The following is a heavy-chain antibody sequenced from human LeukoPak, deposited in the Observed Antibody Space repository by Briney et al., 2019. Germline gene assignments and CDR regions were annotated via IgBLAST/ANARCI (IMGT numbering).Heavy chain of an antibody. CDR2: IYYSGST. CDR3: ARAYGDSENYYYYYYMDV. CDR1: GGSISSYY. V-gene: IGHV4-59*01. J-gene: IGHJ6*03. Sequence: KPSETLSLTCTVSGGSISSYYWSWIRQPPGKGLEWIGYIYYSGSTNYNPSLKSRVTISVDTSKNQFSLKLSSVTAADTAVYYCARAYGDSENYYYYYYMDVWGKGTTVTVSS. D-gene: IGHD4-17*01.